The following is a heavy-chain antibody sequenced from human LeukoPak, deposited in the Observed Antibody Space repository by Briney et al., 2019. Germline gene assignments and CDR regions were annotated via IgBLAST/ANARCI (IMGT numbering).Heavy chain of an antibody. V-gene: IGHV4-59*01. CDR1: GGSISSYY. J-gene: IGHJ4*02. CDR2: IYYSGST. CDR3: ARGPVGRSSGVDY. D-gene: IGHD2-15*01. Sequence: SETLSLTCTVSGGSISSYYWSWIRQPPGKGLEWIGYIYYSGSTNYNPSLKSRVTISVDTSKNQFSLKLSSVTAADTAVYYCARGPVGRSSGVDYWGQGTLVTVSS.